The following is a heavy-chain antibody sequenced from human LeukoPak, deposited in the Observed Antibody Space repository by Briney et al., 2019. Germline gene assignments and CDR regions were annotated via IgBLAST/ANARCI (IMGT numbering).Heavy chain of an antibody. Sequence: GGSLRLYCAASGFTFSSHAMTWVRQAPGKGLEWVSAISDSGAYTHYADSVKGRFIISRDNSKNTLYLQMNSLRAEDTAVYYCAKEFYYDSSGFPSLYFDFWGQGTLVTVSS. D-gene: IGHD3-22*01. CDR1: GFTFSSHA. J-gene: IGHJ4*02. CDR3: AKEFYYDSSGFPSLYFDF. CDR2: ISDSGAYT. V-gene: IGHV3-23*01.